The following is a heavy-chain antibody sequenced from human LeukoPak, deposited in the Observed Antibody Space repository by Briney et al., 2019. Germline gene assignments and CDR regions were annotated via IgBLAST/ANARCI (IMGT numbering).Heavy chain of an antibody. CDR1: GFIFDDYA. J-gene: IGHJ4*02. Sequence: PGRSLRLSCAASGFIFDDYAMHWVRQAPGKGLEWVSSISWNSGSIAYADAVKGRFTISRDNAKNSLSLQMNSLRVEDTALYYCAKGGYYDVLTGNDRYFDYWDQGTLVTVSS. CDR3: AKGGYYDVLTGNDRYFDY. CDR2: ISWNSGSI. V-gene: IGHV3-9*01. D-gene: IGHD3-9*01.